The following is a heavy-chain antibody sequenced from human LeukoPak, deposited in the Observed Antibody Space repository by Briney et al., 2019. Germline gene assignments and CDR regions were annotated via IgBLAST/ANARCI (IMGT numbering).Heavy chain of an antibody. CDR2: IYYRGST. CDR3: ARHPQAAMAYFDY. CDR1: GGSISSYY. J-gene: IGHJ4*02. V-gene: IGHV4-59*08. Sequence: KSSETLSLTCSVSGGSISSYYWSWIRQPPGKGSEWIGYIYYRGSTNYNPSLKSRVTISVDTSKNQFSLKLSSVTAADTAVYYCARHPQAAMAYFDYWGQGTLVTVSS.